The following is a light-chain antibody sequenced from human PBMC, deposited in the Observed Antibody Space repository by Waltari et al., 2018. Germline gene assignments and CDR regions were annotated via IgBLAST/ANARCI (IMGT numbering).Light chain of an antibody. CDR1: QTISSS. CDR3: QQSYSTPFA. J-gene: IGKJ3*01. Sequence: DIQMTQSPSSLSASVGDRVTVTCRASQTISSSLNWYQQTPGKAPKLLISAASRLQSGVPSRFSGSGSGTEFTLTISSLQPEDFATYYCQQSYSTPFAFGPGTKVDIK. V-gene: IGKV1-39*01. CDR2: AAS.